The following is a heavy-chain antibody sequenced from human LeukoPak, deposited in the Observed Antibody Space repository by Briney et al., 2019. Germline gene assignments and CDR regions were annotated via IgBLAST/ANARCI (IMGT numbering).Heavy chain of an antibody. CDR2: INHSGST. CDR1: GGSFSGYY. V-gene: IGHV4-34*01. CDR3: ARLPITIFGVVYQNYFDY. J-gene: IGHJ4*02. D-gene: IGHD3-3*01. Sequence: SETLSLTCAVYGGSFSGYYWSWIRQPPGKGLEWIGEINHSGSTNYNPSLKSRVTISVDTSKNQFSLKLSSVTAADTAVYYCARLPITIFGVVYQNYFDYWGQGTLVTASS.